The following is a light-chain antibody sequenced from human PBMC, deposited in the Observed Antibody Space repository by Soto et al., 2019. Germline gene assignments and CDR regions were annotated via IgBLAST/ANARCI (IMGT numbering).Light chain of an antibody. Sequence: DIQMTQSPSSLSASVGDRATITCRPSQSISIYLNWYQQKPWKAPKLLIYAASSLQSGVPSRFSGSGSGTDFTLTISSLQPEDFATYYCQQSYSTPRTVGQGTKVDIK. V-gene: IGKV1-39*01. CDR3: QQSYSTPRT. J-gene: IGKJ1*01. CDR1: QSISIY. CDR2: AAS.